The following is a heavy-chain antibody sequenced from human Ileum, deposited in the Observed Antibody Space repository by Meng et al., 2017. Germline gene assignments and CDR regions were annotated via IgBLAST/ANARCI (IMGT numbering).Heavy chain of an antibody. Sequence: QGQCQQSGPGSVNSAGYRSSFCGFSGGSITRTYGYWLERPREKRLEFISENNTSGNTHYTLSVESRVTISAHTPNTQFSLRSNVETAVDAALDYCATGGQKGAFDSWGQGTLVTVSS. J-gene: IGHJ4*02. V-gene: IGHV4-4*09. CDR3: ATGGQKGAFDS. CDR1: GGSITRTY. CDR2: NNTSGNT. D-gene: IGHD4/OR15-4a*01.